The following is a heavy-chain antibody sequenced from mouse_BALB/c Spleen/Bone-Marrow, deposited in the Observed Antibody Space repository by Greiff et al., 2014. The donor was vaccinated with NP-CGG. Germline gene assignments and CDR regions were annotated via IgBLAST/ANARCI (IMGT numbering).Heavy chain of an antibody. V-gene: IGHV5-9-3*01. Sequence: EVQLVESGGGLVKPGGSLKLSCAASGFTFSGYAMSWVRQTPEKRLEWVATISSGGSYTYYPDSVKGRFTISRDNAKNTLYLQMSSLRSKDTAMYYCASLTGRDYWGQGTTLTVSA. CDR3: ASLTGRDY. CDR1: GFTFSGYA. CDR2: ISSGGSYT. D-gene: IGHD4-1*01. J-gene: IGHJ2*01.